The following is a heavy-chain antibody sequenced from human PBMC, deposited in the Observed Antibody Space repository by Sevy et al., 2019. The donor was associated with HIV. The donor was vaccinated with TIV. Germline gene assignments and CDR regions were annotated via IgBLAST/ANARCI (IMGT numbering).Heavy chain of an antibody. CDR1: GFTFSSYA. V-gene: IGHV3-23*01. Sequence: GGSLRLSCAASGFTFSSYAMSWVRQAPGKGLEWVSAISGSGGSTYYADSVKGRFTISRDNSKNTLYLQMNSLRAEDTAVYYCAKFDTAMVTFGIPPPYGMDVWGQGTTVTVSS. J-gene: IGHJ6*02. CDR2: ISGSGGST. CDR3: AKFDTAMVTFGIPPPYGMDV. D-gene: IGHD5-18*01.